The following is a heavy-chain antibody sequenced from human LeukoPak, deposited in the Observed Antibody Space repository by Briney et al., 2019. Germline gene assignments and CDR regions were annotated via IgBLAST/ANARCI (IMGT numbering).Heavy chain of an antibody. D-gene: IGHD1-26*01. Sequence: SETLSLTCAVYGGSFSGYYWSWIRQPPGKGLEWIGEINHSGSTNYNPSLKSRVTISVDTSKNQFSLKLSSVTAADTAVYYCARYSYSGSSYYFDYWGQGTLVTVSS. V-gene: IGHV4-34*01. CDR2: INHSGST. J-gene: IGHJ4*02. CDR3: ARYSYSGSSYYFDY. CDR1: GGSFSGYY.